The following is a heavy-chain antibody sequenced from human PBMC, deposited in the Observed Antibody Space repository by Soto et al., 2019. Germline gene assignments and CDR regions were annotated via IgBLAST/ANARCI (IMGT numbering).Heavy chain of an antibody. V-gene: IGHV3-33*01. CDR1: GFTFSSYG. D-gene: IGHD5-12*01. Sequence: VQLVESGGGVVLPGRSLRLSCAPSGFTFSSYGMHWVRQAPGKGLEWVAVIWYDGSKKYYADSVKGRFTISRDNSKNTLYLEMNSLRAEDTAVYYCARDIGSTGFDYDYWGQGTLVTVSS. CDR3: ARDIGSTGFDYDY. J-gene: IGHJ4*02. CDR2: IWYDGSKK.